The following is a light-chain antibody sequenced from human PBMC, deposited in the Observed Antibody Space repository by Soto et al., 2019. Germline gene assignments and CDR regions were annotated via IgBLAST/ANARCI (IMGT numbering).Light chain of an antibody. CDR3: QQYGSSPPWT. CDR2: GAS. J-gene: IGKJ1*01. Sequence: EIVMTQSPATLSVSPGESATLSCRASQSVSSSYLAWYQQKPGQAPRLLIYGASSRATGIPDRFRGSGSGTDFTLTISRLEPEDFAVYYCQQYGSSPPWTFGQGTKVDI. CDR1: QSVSSSY. V-gene: IGKV3-20*01.